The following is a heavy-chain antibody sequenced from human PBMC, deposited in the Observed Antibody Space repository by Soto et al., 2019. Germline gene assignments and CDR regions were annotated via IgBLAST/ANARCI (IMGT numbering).Heavy chain of an antibody. J-gene: IGHJ6*02. CDR3: TRYTYTSRYSYFGMDV. V-gene: IGHV3-49*03. D-gene: IGHD3-10*01. CDR1: GFTFGDYA. Sequence: GGSLRLSCTSSGFTFGDYAISWSRQAPGKGLEWVGVMRSKAYGETTDYAASVKGRFTILRDDSKSIAYLQMNSLQSDDTGVYYCTRYTYTSRYSYFGMDVWGHGTTVTVSS. CDR2: MRSKAYGETT.